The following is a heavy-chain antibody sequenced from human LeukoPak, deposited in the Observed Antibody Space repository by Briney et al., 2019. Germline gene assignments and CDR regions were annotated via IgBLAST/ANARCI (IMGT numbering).Heavy chain of an antibody. J-gene: IGHJ6*03. CDR2: INWNSADV. Sequence: PGRSLRLSCAASGFTFDDYAMVWVRQPPGKGLEWVSGINWNSADVAYADSVKGRFTISRDNAKNTLYLQMNSPRAEDTAVYYCAREGFYYMDVWGKGTTVTISS. CDR1: GFTFDDYA. CDR3: AREGFYYMDV. V-gene: IGHV3-9*01.